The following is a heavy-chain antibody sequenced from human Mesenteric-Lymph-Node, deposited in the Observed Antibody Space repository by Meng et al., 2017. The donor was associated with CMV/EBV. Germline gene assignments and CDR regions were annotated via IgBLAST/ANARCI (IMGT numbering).Heavy chain of an antibody. CDR2: MYSGGYT. D-gene: IGHD2-2*02. V-gene: IGHV3-53*01. CDR3: ARGCSSYSCYTVVGYYGMDV. CDR1: GFTFSNAW. J-gene: IGHJ6*02. Sequence: GGSLRLSCAASGFTFSNAWMSWVRQAPGKGLEWVSVMYSGGYTYYVDSVKGRFTISRDNSKNTLYLQMDSLRAEDTAVYYCARGCSSYSCYTVVGYYGMDVWGQGITVTVSS.